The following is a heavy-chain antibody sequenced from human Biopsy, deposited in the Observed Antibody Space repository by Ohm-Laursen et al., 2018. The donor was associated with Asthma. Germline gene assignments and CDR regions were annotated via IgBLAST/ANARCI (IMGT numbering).Heavy chain of an antibody. V-gene: IGHV3-30*03. J-gene: IGHJ4*02. D-gene: IGHD7-27*01. CDR1: GFTFSIYD. Sequence: SLRLSCAASGFTFSIYDIHWVRQAPGKGLEWVAVISYDGGNKFYGDSVKGRFTLSRDNSKNSLYLQMSSLRAEDTAVYLCARFVQAGEGVFWGQGTLVTVSS. CDR2: ISYDGGNK. CDR3: ARFVQAGEGVF.